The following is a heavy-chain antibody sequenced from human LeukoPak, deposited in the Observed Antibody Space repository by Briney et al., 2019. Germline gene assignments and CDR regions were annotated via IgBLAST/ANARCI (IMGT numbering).Heavy chain of an antibody. CDR3: ARDVEMATIKGKRAFDI. CDR1: GYTFTSYG. CDR2: ISAYNGNT. Sequence: GASVKVSCKASGYTFTSYGISWVRQAPGQGLEWMGWISAYNGNTNYAQKPQGRVTMTTDTSTSTAYMELRSLRSDDTAVYYCARDVEMATIKGKRAFDIWGQGTMVTVSS. D-gene: IGHD5-24*01. V-gene: IGHV1-18*01. J-gene: IGHJ3*02.